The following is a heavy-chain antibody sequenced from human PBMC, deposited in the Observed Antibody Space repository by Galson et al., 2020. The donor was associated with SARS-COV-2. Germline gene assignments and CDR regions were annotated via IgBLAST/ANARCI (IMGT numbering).Heavy chain of an antibody. CDR1: GGSFSTYP. Sequence: SVNVSCKPSGGSFSTYPISWVRLAPGQGLEWLGGIIPIFGTPDYARKFQGRLTITADEATSTAYMELSSLRSEDTAMYYCARGEDCGGDCAVYYLDHWGQGTLVTVSS. CDR2: IIPIFGTP. J-gene: IGHJ4*02. V-gene: IGHV1-69*13. CDR3: ARGEDCGGDCAVYYLDH. D-gene: IGHD2-21*02.